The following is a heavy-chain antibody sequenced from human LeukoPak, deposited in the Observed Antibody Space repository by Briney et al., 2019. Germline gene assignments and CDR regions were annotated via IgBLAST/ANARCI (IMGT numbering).Heavy chain of an antibody. CDR1: GGSISSSSYY. D-gene: IGHD6-19*01. Sequence: PSETLSLTCTVSGGSISSSSYYWGWIRQPPGKGLEWIGSIYYSGSTYYNPSLKSRVTISVDTSKNQFSLKLSSVTAADTAVYYCARQRSGWYVFDYWGQGTLVTVSS. CDR2: IYYSGST. J-gene: IGHJ4*02. CDR3: ARQRSGWYVFDY. V-gene: IGHV4-39*01.